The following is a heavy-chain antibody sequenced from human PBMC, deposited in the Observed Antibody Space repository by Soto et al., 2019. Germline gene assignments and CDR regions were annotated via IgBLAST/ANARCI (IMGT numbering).Heavy chain of an antibody. CDR2: IYPGDSDT. V-gene: IGHV5-51*01. CDR1: GYSFTSYW. CDR3: ARRNYYDSSGPQRWFDP. Sequence: PGESLKISCQGSGYSFTSYWIGWVRQMPGKGLEWMGIIYPGDSDTRYSPSFQGQVTISADKSISTAYLQWSSLKASDTAMYYCARRNYYDSSGPQRWFDPWGHGTLVTVSS. D-gene: IGHD3-22*01. J-gene: IGHJ5*02.